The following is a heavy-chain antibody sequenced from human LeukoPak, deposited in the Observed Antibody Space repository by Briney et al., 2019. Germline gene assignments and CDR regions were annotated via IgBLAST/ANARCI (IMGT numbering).Heavy chain of an antibody. CDR1: GGSISSYY. CDR2: IYYSGST. D-gene: IGHD4-17*01. V-gene: IGHV4-59*01. J-gene: IGHJ5*02. CDR3: ARTTVTTWGWFDP. Sequence: PSETLSLTCTVSGGSISSYYWSWIRQPPGTGLEWIGYIYYSGSTNYNPSLKSRVTISVDTSKNQFSLKLSSVTAADTAVYYCARTTVTTWGWFDPWGQGTLVTVSS.